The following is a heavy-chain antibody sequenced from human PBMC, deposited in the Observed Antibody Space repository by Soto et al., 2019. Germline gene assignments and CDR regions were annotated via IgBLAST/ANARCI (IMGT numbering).Heavy chain of an antibody. Sequence: EVQLLESGGGLVQPGGSLRLSCAASGLTFSTFAMGWVRQAPGNGLEWVSIVSGGGDTRYYADSVKGRFTISRDNSKNTLYLHMNSLRAEDTAVYYCAKSQKESIRLYGMDVWSQGTTVTVSS. J-gene: IGHJ6*02. V-gene: IGHV3-23*01. CDR3: AKSQKESIRLYGMDV. D-gene: IGHD5-12*01. CDR2: VSGGGDTR. CDR1: GLTFSTFA.